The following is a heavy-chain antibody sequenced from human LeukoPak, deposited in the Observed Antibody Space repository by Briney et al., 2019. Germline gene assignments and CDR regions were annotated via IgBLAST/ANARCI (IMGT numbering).Heavy chain of an antibody. V-gene: IGHV4-39*07. Sequence: PSETLSLTCTVSGGSISSSDYYWGWIRQPPGKGLEWIGIINYSADTHDNPSLKSRLTLSADTSRNQFSLRLRSITAADTAVYYCARLIRTTGNYHLDYWGQGTLVTVSS. CDR1: GGSISSSDYY. CDR3: ARLIRTTGNYHLDY. CDR2: INYSADT. J-gene: IGHJ4*02. D-gene: IGHD3-16*01.